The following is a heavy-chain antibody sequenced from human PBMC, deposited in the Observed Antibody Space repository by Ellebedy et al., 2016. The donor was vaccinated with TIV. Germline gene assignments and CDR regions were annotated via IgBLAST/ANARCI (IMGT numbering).Heavy chain of an antibody. CDR1: GFSLTTSGMS. CDR2: IDWDDDK. J-gene: IGHJ4*02. V-gene: IGHV2-70*11. Sequence: SGPTLVKPTQTLTLTCTFSGFSLTTSGMSVNWIRQPPGKALEWLARIDWDDDKKYTTSLRTRPTISKDTSKNQVVLSMSNMDPVDTATYYCARVYSSSSWGFEYWGQGTLVTVSS. D-gene: IGHD6-6*01. CDR3: ARVYSSSSWGFEY.